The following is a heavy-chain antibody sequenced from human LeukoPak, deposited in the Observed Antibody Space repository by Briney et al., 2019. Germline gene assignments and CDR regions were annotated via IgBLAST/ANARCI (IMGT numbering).Heavy chain of an antibody. Sequence: PGGSLRLSCAASGFTFSSNWMHWVRQAPGKGLVWVSRINGDGSSTSYADSVKGRFTISRDNAKNTLYLQMNSLRSEDTAVYYCAREKVDITIFGVGSYYYYYVMDVWGQGTTVTVSS. D-gene: IGHD3-3*01. V-gene: IGHV3-74*01. CDR3: AREKVDITIFGVGSYYYYYVMDV. J-gene: IGHJ6*02. CDR1: GFTFSSNW. CDR2: INGDGSST.